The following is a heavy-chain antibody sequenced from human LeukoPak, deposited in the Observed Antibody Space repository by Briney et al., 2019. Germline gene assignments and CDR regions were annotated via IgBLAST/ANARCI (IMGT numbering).Heavy chain of an antibody. Sequence: SETLSLTCTVSGGSISSSSYYWGWIRQPPGKGLEWIGSIYYSGSAYYNPSLKSRVTISVDTSKNQFSLKLSSVTVADTAVYYCARHLGYCSSTSCYLRNYYYYYMDVWGKGTTVTISS. CDR3: ARHLGYCSSTSCYLRNYYYYYMDV. J-gene: IGHJ6*03. CDR2: IYYSGSA. CDR1: GGSISSSSYY. V-gene: IGHV4-39*01. D-gene: IGHD2-2*01.